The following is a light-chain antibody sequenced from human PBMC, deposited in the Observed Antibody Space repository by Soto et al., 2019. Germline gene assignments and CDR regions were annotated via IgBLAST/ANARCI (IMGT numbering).Light chain of an antibody. CDR3: HQYNSWPPGT. V-gene: IGKV3-15*01. J-gene: IGKJ2*01. CDR2: DAS. Sequence: EIVMTQSPATLSVSLGDRATLSCRASQSISRSLAWYQQKPGQAPRLLISDASTRATGIPARFSGSGSGTEFTLTISSLQSEDFALYYCHQYNSWPPGTFGQGTKV. CDR1: QSISRS.